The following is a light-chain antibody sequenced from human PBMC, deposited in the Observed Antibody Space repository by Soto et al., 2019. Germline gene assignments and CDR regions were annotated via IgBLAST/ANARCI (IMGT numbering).Light chain of an antibody. V-gene: IGKV3-20*01. CDR2: GAS. Sequence: LILTQSPGTLSLSPGERATLSCRAGESVRNNSLAWYQQHPGQAPRLLIFGASSRATGIPDRFTGTGSGADFSLSISRLEPDDSAVYFCHHYAYGAHTFGPGTQLEI. CDR1: ESVRNNS. CDR3: HHYAYGAHT. J-gene: IGKJ2*01.